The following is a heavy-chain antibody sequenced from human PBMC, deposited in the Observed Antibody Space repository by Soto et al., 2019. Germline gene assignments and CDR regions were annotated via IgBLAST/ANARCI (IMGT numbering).Heavy chain of an antibody. CDR1: GFSPNSYA. CDR3: ARDRLITYGAKIAPDH. D-gene: IGHD3-16*01. Sequence: QVQLVESGGGVVHPGRSLTLSCAASGFSPNSYAMHWVRQAPGKGRGWVAVISYDGSNKFYADPVRGRFTTSRDNSNNTLFLQMNSLRVEDTAVYYCARDRLITYGAKIAPDHWGQGALVTVSP. J-gene: IGHJ5*02. V-gene: IGHV3-30-3*01. CDR2: ISYDGSNK.